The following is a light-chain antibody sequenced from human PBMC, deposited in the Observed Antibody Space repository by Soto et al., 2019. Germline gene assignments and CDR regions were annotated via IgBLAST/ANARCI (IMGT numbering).Light chain of an antibody. Sequence: QSVLTQPASVSGSPGQSITISCTGTSSDVGGYNYVSRYQQHPGKAPKLMIYDVSNRPSGVSNRFSGSKSGNTASLTISGLQAEDEADYYCSSYRSSSTFVFGTGTKVTVL. CDR1: SSDVGGYNY. CDR3: SSYRSSSTFV. V-gene: IGLV2-14*01. J-gene: IGLJ1*01. CDR2: DVS.